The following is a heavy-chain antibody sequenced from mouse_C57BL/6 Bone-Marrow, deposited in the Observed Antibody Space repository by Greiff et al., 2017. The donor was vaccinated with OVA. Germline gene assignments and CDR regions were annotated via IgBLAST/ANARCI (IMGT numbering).Heavy chain of an antibody. V-gene: IGHV1-18*01. CDR3: ARSYDGTTWGFAY. J-gene: IGHJ3*01. CDR2: INPNNGGT. Sequence: VQLQQSGPELVKPGASVKIPCKASGYTFTDYNMDWVKQSHGKSLEWIGDINPNNGGTIYNQKFKGKATWTVDKSSSTAYMELRSLTSEDTAVYYCARSYDGTTWGFAYWGQGTLVTVSA. CDR1: GYTFTDYN. D-gene: IGHD2-3*01.